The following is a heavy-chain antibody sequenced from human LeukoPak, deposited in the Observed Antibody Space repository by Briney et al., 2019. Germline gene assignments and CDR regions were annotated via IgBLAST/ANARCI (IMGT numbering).Heavy chain of an antibody. Sequence: GGSLRVSCAASGFTFRDYYMSWIRQAPGKGLEWISYISSSAGTIHYVDSVKGRFTISRDNAKNSLYLQMDSLRVEDTAVYYCATSVTRRRLDWFIDLWGRGTLVSVSS. CDR3: ATSVTRRRLDWFIDL. CDR1: GFTFRDYY. D-gene: IGHD4-17*01. V-gene: IGHV3-11*04. CDR2: ISSSAGTI. J-gene: IGHJ2*01.